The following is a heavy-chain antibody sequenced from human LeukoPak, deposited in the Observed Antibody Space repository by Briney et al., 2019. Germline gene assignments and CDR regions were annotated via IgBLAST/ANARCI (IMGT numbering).Heavy chain of an antibody. CDR3: ARDSRIAEVGTAYYYYGMDV. CDR2: ISSSGTTI. V-gene: IGHV3-48*03. J-gene: IGHJ6*01. D-gene: IGHD6-13*01. Sequence: PGGSLRLSCAASGFTFSSYEMHWLRQAPGKALEWVSYISSSGTTIYYADSVKGRFTISRDNAKNSLYLQMNSLRAEDTAVYYCARDSRIAEVGTAYYYYGMDVWGQGTTVTVSS. CDR1: GFTFSSYE.